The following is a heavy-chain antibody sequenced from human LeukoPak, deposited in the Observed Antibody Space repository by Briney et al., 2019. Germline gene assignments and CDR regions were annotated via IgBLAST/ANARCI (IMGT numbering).Heavy chain of an antibody. CDR2: IYYSGST. Sequence: PSETLSLTCTVSGGSISSYYWSWIRQPPGKGLEWIGYIYYSGSTNYNPSLKSRVTISVDTSKNQFSLKLSSVTAADTAVYYCAKDWSSSWLYYFDYWGQGTLVTVSS. J-gene: IGHJ4*02. CDR1: GGSISSYY. CDR3: AKDWSSSWLYYFDY. V-gene: IGHV4-59*01. D-gene: IGHD6-13*01.